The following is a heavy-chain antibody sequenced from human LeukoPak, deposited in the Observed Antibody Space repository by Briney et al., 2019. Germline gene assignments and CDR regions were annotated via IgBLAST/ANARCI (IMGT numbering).Heavy chain of an antibody. CDR1: GGSISSSSYY. D-gene: IGHD6-13*01. CDR2: IYYSGST. Sequence: SETLSLTCTVSGGSISSSSYYWGWIRQPPGKGLEWIGSIYYSGSTYYNPSLKSRVTISVDTSKNQFSLKLSSVTAADTAVYYCARGRLYSSSWNDAFDIWGQGTMVTVSS. V-gene: IGHV4-39*07. J-gene: IGHJ3*02. CDR3: ARGRLYSSSWNDAFDI.